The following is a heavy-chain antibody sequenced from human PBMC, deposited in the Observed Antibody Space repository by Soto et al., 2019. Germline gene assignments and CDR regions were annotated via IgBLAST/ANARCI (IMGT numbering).Heavy chain of an antibody. CDR1: GGTFSSYA. D-gene: IGHD3-22*01. J-gene: IGHJ3*02. CDR2: IIPIFGTA. CDR3: ARPTYYYDSSGAPGAFDI. Sequence: GASVKVSCKASGGTFSSYAISWVRQAPGQGLEWMGGIIPIFGTANYAQKFQGRVTITADESTSTAYMELSSLRSEDTAVYYCARPTYYYDSSGAPGAFDIWGQGTMVTVSS. V-gene: IGHV1-69*13.